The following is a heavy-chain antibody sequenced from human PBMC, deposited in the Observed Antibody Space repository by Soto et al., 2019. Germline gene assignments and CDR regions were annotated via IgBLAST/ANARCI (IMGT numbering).Heavy chain of an antibody. J-gene: IGHJ4*02. V-gene: IGHV4-31*03. CDR1: GGSISSDGYY. D-gene: IGHD3-9*01. CDR2: IYYSGST. CDR3: ASGYYDILTGYYRPSYYFDY. Sequence: PSETLSLTCTVSGGSISSDGYYWSWIRQHPGKGLEWIGYIYYSGSTYYNPSLKSRVTISVDTSKNQFSLKLSSVTAADTAVYYCASGYYDILTGYYRPSYYFDYWGQGTLVTVSS.